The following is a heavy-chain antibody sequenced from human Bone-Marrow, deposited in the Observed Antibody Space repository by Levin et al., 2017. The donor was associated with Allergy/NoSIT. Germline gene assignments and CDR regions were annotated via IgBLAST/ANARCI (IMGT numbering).Heavy chain of an antibody. CDR2: IIPIFGTA. V-gene: IGHV1-69*06. Sequence: ASVKVSCKASGGTFSSYAISWVRQAPGQGLEWMGGIIPIFGTANYAQKFQGRVTITADKSTSTAYMELSSLRSEDTAVYYCARQGPDYYDSPRRPFDIWGQGTMVTVSS. J-gene: IGHJ3*02. CDR1: GGTFSSYA. CDR3: ARQGPDYYDSPRRPFDI. D-gene: IGHD3-22*01.